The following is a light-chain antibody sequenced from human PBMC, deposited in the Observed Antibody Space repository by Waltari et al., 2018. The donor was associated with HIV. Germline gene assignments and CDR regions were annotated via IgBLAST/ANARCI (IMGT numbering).Light chain of an antibody. CDR2: GES. CDR1: QRITSNY. V-gene: IGKV3-20*01. CDR3: QQYASSPPLT. Sequence: EIVLTQSPDTLSLSPGERATLSCRASQRITSNYLAWYQQKPGQAPRLLIFGESSRATGIPKRFSGSGSGTDFTLTISSLEPEDFAVYYCQQYASSPPLTFGGGTKVEIK. J-gene: IGKJ4*01.